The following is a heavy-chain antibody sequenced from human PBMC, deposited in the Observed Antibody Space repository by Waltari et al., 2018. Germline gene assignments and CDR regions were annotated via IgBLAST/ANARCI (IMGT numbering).Heavy chain of an antibody. D-gene: IGHD5-18*01. CDR2: ISSSSSYI. J-gene: IGHJ4*02. Sequence: EVQLVESGGGLVKPGGSLRLSCAASGFTFSSYSRNWVRQAPGKGLEWVSSISSSSSYIFYADSVKGRFTISRDNAKNSLYLQMNSLRAEDTAVYYCAREGYSYGYDYWGQGTLVTVSS. CDR1: GFTFSSYS. CDR3: AREGYSYGYDY. V-gene: IGHV3-21*01.